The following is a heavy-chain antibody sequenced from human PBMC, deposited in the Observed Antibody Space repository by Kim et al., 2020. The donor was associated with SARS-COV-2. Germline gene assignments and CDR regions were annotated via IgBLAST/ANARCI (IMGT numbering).Heavy chain of an antibody. D-gene: IGHD3-9*01. CDR2: ISSSSSYT. CDR3: ARRIRTYYDILTGRPGYYYGMDV. CDR1: GFTFSDYY. V-gene: IGHV3-11*03. Sequence: GGSLRLSCAASGFTFSDYYMSWIRQAPGKGLEWVSYISSSSSYTNYADSVKGRFTISRDNAKNSLYLQMNSLRAEDTAVYYCARRIRTYYDILTGRPGYYYGMDVWGQGTTVTVSS. J-gene: IGHJ6*02.